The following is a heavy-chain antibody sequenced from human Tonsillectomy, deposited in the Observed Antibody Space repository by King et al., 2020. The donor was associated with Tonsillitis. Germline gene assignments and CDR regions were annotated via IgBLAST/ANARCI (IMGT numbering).Heavy chain of an antibody. V-gene: IGHV4-31*03. Sequence: QLQESGPGLVKPSQTLSLTCTVSGGSISSGGYYWSWIRQHPGKGLEWIGYIYYSGSTYYNPSLKSRVTISVDTSKNQFSLKLSSVTAADTAVYYCARRTTVTKGPFFTGEYYFDYWGQGTLVTVSS. CDR3: ARRTTVTKGPFFTGEYYFDY. D-gene: IGHD4-17*01. CDR1: GGSISSGGYY. CDR2: IYYSGST. J-gene: IGHJ4*02.